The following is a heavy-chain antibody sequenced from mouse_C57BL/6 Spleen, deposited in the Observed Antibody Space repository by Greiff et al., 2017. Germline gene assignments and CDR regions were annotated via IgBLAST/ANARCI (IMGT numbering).Heavy chain of an antibody. CDR2: ISGGGGNT. V-gene: IGHV5-9*01. Sequence: EVKLVESGGGLVKPGGSLKLSCAASGFTFSSYTMSWVRQTPEKRLEWVATISGGGGNTYYPDSVKGRFTISRDNAKNTLYLQMSSMRSEDTALYYCARHYYGSSYLYYAMDYWGQGTSVTVSS. CDR1: GFTFSSYT. D-gene: IGHD1-1*01. J-gene: IGHJ4*01. CDR3: ARHYYGSSYLYYAMDY.